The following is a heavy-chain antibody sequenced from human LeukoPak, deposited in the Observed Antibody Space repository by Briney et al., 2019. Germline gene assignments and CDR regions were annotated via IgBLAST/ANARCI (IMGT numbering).Heavy chain of an antibody. CDR1: GGSISSHY. CDR2: LLDSVNT. D-gene: IGHD5-18*01. Sequence: PSETLSLTCTVSGGSISSHYWSWIRQPPGKGLEWIAYLLDSVNTKDNPSLQSRFTLSADTSKNQFSLRLSSVTAADTAVYYCATIKRGSIYGYFDFWGQGIKVTVSS. CDR3: ATIKRGSIYGYFDF. V-gene: IGHV4-59*11. J-gene: IGHJ4*02.